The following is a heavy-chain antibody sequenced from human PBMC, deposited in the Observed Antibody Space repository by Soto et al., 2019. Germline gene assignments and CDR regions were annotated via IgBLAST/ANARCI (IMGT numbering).Heavy chain of an antibody. D-gene: IGHD1-26*01. CDR1: GFTFSDYY. J-gene: IGHJ4*02. Sequence: QVQLVESGGGLVKPGGSPRLSCAASGFTFSDYYMSWIRQAPGKGLEWVSYISSSSSYTNYADSVKGRFTISRDNAKNSLYLQMNSLRAEDTAVYYCARVGAGAYYFDYWGQGTLVTVSS. CDR3: ARVGAGAYYFDY. V-gene: IGHV3-11*06. CDR2: ISSSSSYT.